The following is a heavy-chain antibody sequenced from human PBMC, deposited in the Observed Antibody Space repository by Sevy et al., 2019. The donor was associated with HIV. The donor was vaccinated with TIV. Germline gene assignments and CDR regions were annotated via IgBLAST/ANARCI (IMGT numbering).Heavy chain of an antibody. CDR2: INPNSGGT. Sequence: ASVKVSCKASGYTFTGYYMHWVRQAPGQGLEWMGWINPNSGGTNYAQKFQGRVTMTRDTSISTAYMELGRLGSDDTAVYYCARDTVLLWFGESYYFDYWGQGTLVTVSS. J-gene: IGHJ4*02. CDR3: ARDTVLLWFGESYYFDY. V-gene: IGHV1-2*02. D-gene: IGHD3-10*01. CDR1: GYTFTGYY.